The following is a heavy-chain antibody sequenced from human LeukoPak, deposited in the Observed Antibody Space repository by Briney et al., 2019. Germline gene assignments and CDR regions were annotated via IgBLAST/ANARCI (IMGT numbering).Heavy chain of an antibody. CDR2: IGTAGDP. D-gene: IGHD1-26*01. CDR1: GFTFSSYD. V-gene: IGHV3-13*05. CDR3: ARGTKWELLAPFGMDV. J-gene: IGHJ6*02. Sequence: GGSLRLSCAASGFTFSSYDMHWVRQATGKGLEWVSAIGTAGDPYYPGSVKGRFTISRENAKNSLYLQMNSLRAGDTAVYYCARGTKWELLAPFGMDVWGQGTTVTVSS.